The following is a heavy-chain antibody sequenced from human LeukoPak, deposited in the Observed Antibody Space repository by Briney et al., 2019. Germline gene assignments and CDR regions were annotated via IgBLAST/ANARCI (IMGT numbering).Heavy chain of an antibody. J-gene: IGHJ5*02. CDR3: ARGLIVVRNWFDP. CDR1: GYTFTGYY. V-gene: IGHV1-2*02. Sequence: ASVKVSCKASGYTFTGYYMHWVRQAPGQGLGWMGWINPNSGGTNYAQKFQGRVTMTRDTSISTAYMELSRLRSDDTAVYYCARGLIVVRNWFDPWGQGTLVTVSS. CDR2: INPNSGGT. D-gene: IGHD3-22*01.